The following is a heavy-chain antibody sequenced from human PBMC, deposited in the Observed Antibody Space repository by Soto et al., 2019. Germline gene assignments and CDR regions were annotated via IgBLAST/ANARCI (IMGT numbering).Heavy chain of an antibody. CDR1: GYTFTSYA. V-gene: IGHV1-3*01. J-gene: IGHJ5*02. Sequence: ASVKVSCKASGYTFTSYAMHWVRQAPGQRLEWMGWINAGNGNTKYSQKFQGRVTITRDTSASTAYMELRSLRSDDTAVYYCARDVESSSWYSNWFDPWGQGTLVTVSS. CDR3: ARDVESSSWYSNWFDP. D-gene: IGHD6-13*01. CDR2: INAGNGNT.